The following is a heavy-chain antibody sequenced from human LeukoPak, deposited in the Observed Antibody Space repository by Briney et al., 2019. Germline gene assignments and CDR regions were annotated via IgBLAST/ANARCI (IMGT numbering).Heavy chain of an antibody. CDR2: IGTASDT. J-gene: IGHJ6*03. CDR1: GVIFSSFD. V-gene: IGHV3-13*01. D-gene: IGHD1-1*01. CDR3: ARGPPRGKYYYMDV. Sequence: GGLLRLSCAASGVIFSSFDMHWVRHPTGQGLEWVSTIGTASDTYYPGSVEGRFTLSRDNAKNSLYLQMNSLTAGDTAVYYCARGPPRGKYYYMDVWGKGTTVTVSS.